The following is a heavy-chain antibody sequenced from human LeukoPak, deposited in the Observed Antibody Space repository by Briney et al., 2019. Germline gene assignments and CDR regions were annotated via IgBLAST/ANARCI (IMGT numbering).Heavy chain of an antibody. CDR2: ISDSGNT. CDR1: GFTLSSYA. D-gene: IGHD2-21*01. J-gene: IGHJ4*02. Sequence: GGSLRLSCAASGFTLSSYAMCWVRQAPGKGLEWVSAISDSGNTYHADSVKGRFTISRDSSKNTLFLQMNKLRPEDAAVYYCAKAPVTTCRGAYCYPFDYWGQGTLVTVSS. V-gene: IGHV3-23*01. CDR3: AKAPVTTCRGAYCYPFDY.